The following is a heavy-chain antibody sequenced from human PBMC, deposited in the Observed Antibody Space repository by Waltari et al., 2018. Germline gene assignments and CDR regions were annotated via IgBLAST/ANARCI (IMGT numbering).Heavy chain of an antibody. D-gene: IGHD4-4*01. CDR3: AGSHSTVTIWFDP. CDR2: IYYSGST. Sequence: QLQLQESGPGLVKPSETLSLTCTVSVGSISTSSYYWGWLRQPPGKGLAWIGSIYYSGSTNYNPSLKSRVTISVDTSKNQFSLKLSSVTAADTAVYYCAGSHSTVTIWFDPWGQGTLVTVSS. V-gene: IGHV4-39*07. J-gene: IGHJ5*02. CDR1: VGSISTSSYY.